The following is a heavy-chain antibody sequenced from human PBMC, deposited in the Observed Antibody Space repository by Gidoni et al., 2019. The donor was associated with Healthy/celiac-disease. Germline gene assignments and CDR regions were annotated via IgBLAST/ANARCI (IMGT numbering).Heavy chain of an antibody. CDR3: ARGAIPAAIDYYYYGMDV. D-gene: IGHD2-2*01. J-gene: IGHJ6*02. CDR2: ISSSSSYI. CDR1: GFTFSSHS. Sequence: EVQLVESGGGLVKPGGSLRLSCAASGFTFSSHSMNWVRQAPGKGLEWVSSISSSSSYIYYADSVKGRFTISRDNAKNSLYLQMNSLRAEDTAVYYCARGAIPAAIDYYYYGMDVWGQGTTVTVSS. V-gene: IGHV3-21*01.